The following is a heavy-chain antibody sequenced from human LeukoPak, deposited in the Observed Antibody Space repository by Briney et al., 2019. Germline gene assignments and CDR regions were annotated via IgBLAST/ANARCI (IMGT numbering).Heavy chain of an antibody. Sequence: GGSLRLSCAASGFTFSSYGMHGVRQAPGKGLEWVAVISYDGSNKYYADSVKGRFTISRDNSKNTLYLQMYSLRAEEAAVYYCAKDSGSSWGDYWGQGTLVTVSS. J-gene: IGHJ4*02. V-gene: IGHV3-30*18. CDR3: AKDSGSSWGDY. CDR2: ISYDGSNK. D-gene: IGHD6-13*01. CDR1: GFTFSSYG.